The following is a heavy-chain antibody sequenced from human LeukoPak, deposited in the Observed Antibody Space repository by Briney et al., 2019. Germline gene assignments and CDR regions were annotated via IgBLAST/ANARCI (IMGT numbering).Heavy chain of an antibody. V-gene: IGHV4-30-2*01. D-gene: IGHD3-22*01. J-gene: IGHJ5*02. CDR3: ARGTTIERWFDP. CDR1: GGSISSGGYS. Sequence: SQTLSLTCAVSGGSISSGGYSWSWIRQPPGKGLEWIGYIYHSGSTYYNPSLESRVTISVDRSKNQFSLKLSSVTAADTAVYYCARGTTIERWFDPWGQGTLVTVSS. CDR2: IYHSGST.